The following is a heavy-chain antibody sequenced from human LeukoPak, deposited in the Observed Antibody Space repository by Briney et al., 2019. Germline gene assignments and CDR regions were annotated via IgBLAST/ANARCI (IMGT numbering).Heavy chain of an antibody. CDR2: IYYSGST. CDR3: ARDGGYGSGSYYMAY. V-gene: IGHV4-31*03. CDR1: GGSISSGGYS. D-gene: IGHD3-10*01. Sequence: SETLSLTCTVSGGSISSGGYSWNWIRQHPGKGLEWIGYIYYSGSTSYNPSLKSRVIISIDRSKNQFSLKLSSVTAADSAVYYCARDGGYGSGSYYMAYWGQGTLVTVSS. J-gene: IGHJ4*02.